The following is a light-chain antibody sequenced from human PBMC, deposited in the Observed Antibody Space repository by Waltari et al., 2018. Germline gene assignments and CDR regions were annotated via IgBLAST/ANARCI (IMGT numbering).Light chain of an antibody. V-gene: IGKV3-15*01. Sequence: EIVMTQSPATLSVSPGGTATLSCRASQSVSTTLAWYRHQPGQAPSLLNYAASTRAPGVPDKFRGSGSGTEFTLTISSLQSEDSAVYYCQQYSEWPPMDSFGQGTILEIK. J-gene: IGKJ2*03. CDR2: AAS. CDR3: QQYSEWPPMDS. CDR1: QSVSTT.